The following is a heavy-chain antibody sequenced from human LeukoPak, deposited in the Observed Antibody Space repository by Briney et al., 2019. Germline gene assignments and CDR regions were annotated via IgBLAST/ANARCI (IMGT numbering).Heavy chain of an antibody. D-gene: IGHD6-19*01. CDR1: GFTFSDAW. V-gene: IGHV3-15*01. CDR3: TAESIAVPASWAFDI. J-gene: IGHJ3*02. Sequence: PGGSLRLSCAASGFTFSDAWMSWVRQAPGKGLEWVGRIKSKSYGGTTDYAAPVKGRFIISRDDSKNMLYLQMNSLETEDTAIYYCTAESIAVPASWAFDIWGQGTMVTVSS. CDR2: IKSKSYGGTT.